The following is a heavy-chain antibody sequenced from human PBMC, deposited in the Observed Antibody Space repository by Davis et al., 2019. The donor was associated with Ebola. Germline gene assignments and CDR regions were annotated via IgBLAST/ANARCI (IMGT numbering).Heavy chain of an antibody. V-gene: IGHV3-30-3*01. CDR3: ARDAFRSYNNYGRPDC. J-gene: IGHJ4*02. Sequence: GESLKISCAASGFTFSSYAIHWVRQAPGKGLEWVAVISYDGSNKYYADSVKGRFTISRDNSKNTLYLQMNSLRAEDTAVYFCARDAFRSYNNYGRPDCWGLGTLVTVSS. CDR1: GFTFSSYA. D-gene: IGHD4-11*01. CDR2: ISYDGSNK.